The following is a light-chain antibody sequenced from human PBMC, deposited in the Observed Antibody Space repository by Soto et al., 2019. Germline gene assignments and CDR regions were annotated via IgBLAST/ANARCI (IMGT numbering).Light chain of an antibody. CDR3: QQYGSSPWT. CDR2: DAS. Sequence: EVALTQSPGTLSLSPGARATLSCRASQTIANNYLTWYQQKPGQAPRVLIYDASTRATGIPDRFGGSGSGTDFTLTISRLEPEDFAVYYCQQYGSSPWTFGQGTRLEIK. CDR1: QTIANNY. V-gene: IGKV3-20*01. J-gene: IGKJ5*01.